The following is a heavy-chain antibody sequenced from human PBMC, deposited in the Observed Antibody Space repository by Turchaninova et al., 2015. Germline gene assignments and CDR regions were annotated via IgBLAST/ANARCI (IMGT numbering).Heavy chain of an antibody. D-gene: IGHD3-10*01. V-gene: IGHV1-46*01. CDR1: FTTYY. J-gene: IGHJ4*02. Sequence: FTTYYMHWVRQAPGQGLEWMGLIKPRDGNTIYAQTVQGRFTLTRDTSNTSVYMELSNLRSEDTAVYYCARVEGSAANFGDWGQGTLVTVSS. CDR3: ARVEGSAANFGD. CDR2: IKPRDGNT.